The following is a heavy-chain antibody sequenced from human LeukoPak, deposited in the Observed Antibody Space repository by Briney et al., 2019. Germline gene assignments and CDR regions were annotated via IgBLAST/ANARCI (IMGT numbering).Heavy chain of an antibody. J-gene: IGHJ5*02. V-gene: IGHV3-48*04. CDR3: ARDLNWPGP. CDR1: GFTFSSYG. Sequence: AGGSLRLSCAASGFTFSSYGMHWVRQAPGKGLEWVSYISSSGSTIYYADSVKGRFTISRDNAKNSLYLQMNSLRVDDTAVYYCARDLNWPGPWGQGTLVTVSS. D-gene: IGHD5-24*01. CDR2: ISSSGSTI.